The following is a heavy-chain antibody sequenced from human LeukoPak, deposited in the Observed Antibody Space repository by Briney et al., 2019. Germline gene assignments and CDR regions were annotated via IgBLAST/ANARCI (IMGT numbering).Heavy chain of an antibody. CDR2: IYSGGST. CDR3: ARGGTVVTPYDALDI. V-gene: IGHV3-66*01. D-gene: IGHD4-23*01. J-gene: IGHJ3*02. CDR1: GFTVSSNY. Sequence: GGSQRLSCAASGFTVSSNYMSWVRQAPGKGLEGVSIIYSGGSTYYADSVKGRFTISGDNSKNTLYLQMNSLRAEDTAVYYCARGGTVVTPYDALDIWGQGTMVAVSS.